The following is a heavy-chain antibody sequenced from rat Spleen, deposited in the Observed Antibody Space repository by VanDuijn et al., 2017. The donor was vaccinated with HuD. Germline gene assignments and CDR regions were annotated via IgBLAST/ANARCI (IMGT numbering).Heavy chain of an antibody. CDR3: TAMGTGY. J-gene: IGHJ2*01. V-gene: IGHV10-5*01. Sequence: VQLVESGGGLVQPGRSMKISCAASGFTFSNAAMYWVRQAPGKGLEWVARIRTKPNNYATYYADSVKGRFTISRDDSKSMVYLQMDNLKTEDTAMYYCTAMGTGYWGQGVMVTVSS. CDR2: IRTKPNNYAT. D-gene: IGHD1-7*01. CDR1: GFTFSNAA.